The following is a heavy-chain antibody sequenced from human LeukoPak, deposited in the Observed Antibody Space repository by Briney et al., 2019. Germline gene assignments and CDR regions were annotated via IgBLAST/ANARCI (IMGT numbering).Heavy chain of an antibody. V-gene: IGHV3-53*01. CDR3: AKNGVSGASSWSDY. Sequence: GESLRLSCAAPEFSVSSSHISWVRQAPGKGLEWVSVIYTGGNTYYADSVKGRFTVSRDNSKNTLYLQMNSLRAEDTAIYYCAKNGVSGASSWSDYWGQGTLVTVSS. J-gene: IGHJ4*02. CDR2: IYTGGNT. D-gene: IGHD6-13*01. CDR1: EFSVSSSH.